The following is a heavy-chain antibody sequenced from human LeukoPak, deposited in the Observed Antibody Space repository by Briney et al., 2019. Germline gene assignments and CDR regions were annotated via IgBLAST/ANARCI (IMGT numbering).Heavy chain of an antibody. V-gene: IGHV1-2*02. D-gene: IGHD5-24*01. CDR2: INPNSGGT. CDR1: GYTFTGYY. J-gene: IGHJ4*02. CDR3: ARVVEMATIGRGIFDY. Sequence: ASVKVSCMASGYTFTGYYMHWVRQAPGQGLEWMGWINPNSGGTNYAQKFQGRVTMTRDTSISTAYMELSRLRSDDTAVYYCARVVEMATIGRGIFDYWGQGTLVTVSS.